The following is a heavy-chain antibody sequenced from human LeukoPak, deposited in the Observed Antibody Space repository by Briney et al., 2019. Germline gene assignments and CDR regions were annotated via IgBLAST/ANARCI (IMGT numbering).Heavy chain of an antibody. J-gene: IGHJ5*02. CDR1: GGTFSSYA. CDR3: ARVSCSSTSCYHVLWFDP. D-gene: IGHD2-2*01. V-gene: IGHV1-69*13. CDR2: IIPIFGTA. Sequence: SVKVSCKASGGTFSSYAISWVRQAPGQGLEWMGGIIPIFGTANYAQKFQGRVTITAGESTSTAYMELSSLRSEDTAVYYCARVSCSSTSCYHVLWFDPWGQGTLVTVSS.